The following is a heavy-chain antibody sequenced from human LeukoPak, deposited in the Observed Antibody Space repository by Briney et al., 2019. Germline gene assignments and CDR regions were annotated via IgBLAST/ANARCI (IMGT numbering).Heavy chain of an antibody. CDR2: ISSSGSTI. J-gene: IGHJ6*02. CDR3: ARDYACSSTSCYNMGFYYYYGMDV. D-gene: IGHD2-2*01. V-gene: IGHV3-11*01. CDR1: GFTFSDYY. Sequence: GGSLRLSCAASGFTFSDYYMSWIRQAPGKGLEWVSYISSSGSTIYYADSVKGRFTISRDNAKNSLYLQMNSLRAEDTAVYYCARDYACSSTSCYNMGFYYYYGMDVWGQGTTVTVSS.